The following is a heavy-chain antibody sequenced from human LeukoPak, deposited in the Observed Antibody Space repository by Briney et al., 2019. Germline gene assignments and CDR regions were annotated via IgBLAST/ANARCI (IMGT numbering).Heavy chain of an antibody. D-gene: IGHD2-2*01. Sequence: ASVKVSCKASGYTFTGYYMRWVRQAPGQGLEWMGWINPNSGGTNYAQKFQGRVTMTRDTSISTAYMELSRLRSDDTAVYYCAREPKILYCSSTSCYGPGWFDPWGQGTLVTVSS. CDR2: INPNSGGT. CDR1: GYTFTGYY. CDR3: AREPKILYCSSTSCYGPGWFDP. V-gene: IGHV1-2*02. J-gene: IGHJ5*02.